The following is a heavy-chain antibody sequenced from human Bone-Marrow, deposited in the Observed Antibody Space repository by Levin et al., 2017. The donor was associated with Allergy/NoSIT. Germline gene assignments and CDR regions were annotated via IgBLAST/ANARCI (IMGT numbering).Heavy chain of an antibody. V-gene: IGHV3-53*01. Sequence: ETLSLTCAASGFTVSSSYMTWVRQAPGKGLDWVSVIYGGGSTYYADSVKGRFAISRDNSKNTLYLQMNSLRAEDTAVYYCARVPHYYDSSDYYGGGDYWGQGTLVTVSS. CDR1: GFTVSSSY. CDR2: IYGGGST. CDR3: ARVPHYYDSSDYYGGGDY. J-gene: IGHJ4*02. D-gene: IGHD3-22*01.